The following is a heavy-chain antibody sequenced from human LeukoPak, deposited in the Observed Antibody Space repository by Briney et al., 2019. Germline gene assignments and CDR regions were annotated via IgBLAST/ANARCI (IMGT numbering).Heavy chain of an antibody. Sequence: GASVKVSCKAPGFTFTSYDINWVRQAAGQGLEWMGWMNPNNGNTGYAQKFQGRVTMTRDTTISTAYMELRSLRSEDTAVYYCVRDGEGVAISVNYWFDPWGQGTLVTVSS. CDR1: GFTFTSYD. CDR2: MNPNNGNT. J-gene: IGHJ5*02. V-gene: IGHV1-8*01. CDR3: VRDGEGVAISVNYWFDP. D-gene: IGHD3-10*01.